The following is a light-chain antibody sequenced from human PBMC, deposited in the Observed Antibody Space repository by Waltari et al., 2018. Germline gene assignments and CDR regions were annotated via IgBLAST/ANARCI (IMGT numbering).Light chain of an antibody. J-gene: IGKJ1*01. CDR1: RSVLYSSNNKKY. Sequence: DIVMTQSPDSLAASLGERATINCRSSRSVLYSSNNKKYITWYQQKPGQPPKLLIYWASTRESGVPDRFSGSGSGTDFTLTISSLQAEDVAVYYCQQYYSTPWTFGQGTKVEIK. CDR2: WAS. CDR3: QQYYSTPWT. V-gene: IGKV4-1*01.